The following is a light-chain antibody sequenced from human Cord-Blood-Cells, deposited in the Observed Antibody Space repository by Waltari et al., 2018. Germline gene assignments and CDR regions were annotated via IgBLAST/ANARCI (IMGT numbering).Light chain of an antibody. J-gene: IGLJ2*01. Sequence: SSELTQDPAVSVALGQTVRLTCQGDSLRSCYASWYQQKPGQASVLVNYGKNNRPSGFPDRFAASSSGETASLNISGAQAEDEADYYCNSSDSSGNHLVVVGGGIKLAVL. CDR1: SLRSCY. V-gene: IGLV3-19*01. CDR3: NSSDSSGNHLVV. CDR2: GKN.